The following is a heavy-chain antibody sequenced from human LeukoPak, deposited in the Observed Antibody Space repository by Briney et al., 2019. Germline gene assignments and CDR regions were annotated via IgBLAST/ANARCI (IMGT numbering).Heavy chain of an antibody. CDR3: ARGRVIFDY. V-gene: IGHV1-2*02. Sequence: ASVKVSWKASGYTFTDYYLHWVRQAPGQELEWVAYINPNSGGTNYAQKFRGRVTMTSDTSINTAYMELSRLRSDDTAVYYCARGRVIFDYWGQGSLVTVSS. CDR2: INPNSGGT. CDR1: GYTFTDYY. J-gene: IGHJ4*02. D-gene: IGHD2/OR15-2a*01.